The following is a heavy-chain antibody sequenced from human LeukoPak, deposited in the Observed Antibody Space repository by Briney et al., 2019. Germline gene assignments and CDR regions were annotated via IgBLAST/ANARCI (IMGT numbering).Heavy chain of an antibody. Sequence: GGSLRLSCVASGFTFSSYTMNWVRQAPGKGLEWVSSISGSSNYIYYADSVKGRFTISRDNAKNSLYLQMNSLRAEDTAMYYCARGSRRFDPWGQGTLVTVSS. J-gene: IGHJ5*02. CDR3: ARGSRRFDP. V-gene: IGHV3-21*06. CDR2: ISGSSNYI. D-gene: IGHD3-10*01. CDR1: GFTFSSYT.